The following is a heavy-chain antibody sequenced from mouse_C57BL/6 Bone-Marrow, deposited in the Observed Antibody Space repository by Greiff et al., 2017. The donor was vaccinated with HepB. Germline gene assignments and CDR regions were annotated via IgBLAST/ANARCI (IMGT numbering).Heavy chain of an antibody. V-gene: IGHV1-50*01. Sequence: VQLQQPGAELVKPGASVKLSCKASGYTFTSYWMQWVKQRPGQGLEWIGEIDPSDSYTNYNQKFKGKATLTVDTSSSTAYMQLSSLTSEDSAVYYCARLYTTRDYWGQGTLVTVSA. D-gene: IGHD2-12*01. CDR2: IDPSDSYT. J-gene: IGHJ3*01. CDR1: GYTFTSYW. CDR3: ARLYTTRDY.